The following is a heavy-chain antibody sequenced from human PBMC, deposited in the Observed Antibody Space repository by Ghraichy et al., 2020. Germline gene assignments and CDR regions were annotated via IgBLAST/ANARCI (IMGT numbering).Heavy chain of an antibody. CDR1: GFTFSNAW. CDR3: TTRPVYDILTGPLDY. Sequence: GGSLRLSCAASGFTFSNAWMNWVRQAPGKGLEWVGRIKSKNDGGTTDYAAPVKGRFTISRDDSKNTLYLQMNSLKTEDTVVYYCTTRPVYDILTGPLDYWGQGTLVTVSS. CDR2: IKSKNDGGTT. V-gene: IGHV3-15*07. J-gene: IGHJ4*02. D-gene: IGHD3-9*01.